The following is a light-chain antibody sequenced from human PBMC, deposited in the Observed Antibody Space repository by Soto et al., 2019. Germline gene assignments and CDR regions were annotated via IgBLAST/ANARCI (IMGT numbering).Light chain of an antibody. CDR3: QQYSSSSWT. Sequence: EIVLTQSPATLSLSPGERATLSCRASQSVSSYLAWYQQKPGQAPRLLIYGAFSRATGIPDRFSGSGSGTDFTLTISSLEPEDFAVYYCQQYSSSSWTFGQGTKVDIK. CDR2: GAF. CDR1: QSVSSY. V-gene: IGKV3-20*01. J-gene: IGKJ1*01.